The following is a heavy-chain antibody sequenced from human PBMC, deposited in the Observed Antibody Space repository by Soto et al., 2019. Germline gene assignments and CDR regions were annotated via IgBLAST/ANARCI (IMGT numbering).Heavy chain of an antibody. CDR1: GFSITTYYS. CDR2: LCHSGST. Sequence: SETLSLTCTVSGFSITTYYSWGWIRQAPGKGLEWIGSLCHSGSTYYSPALKSRVTISVDKSKNQFSLKLTSVTAADTAVYYCAVPEAGDSHYWGQGALVTVSS. D-gene: IGHD6-13*01. V-gene: IGHV4-38-2*02. J-gene: IGHJ4*02. CDR3: AVPEAGDSHY.